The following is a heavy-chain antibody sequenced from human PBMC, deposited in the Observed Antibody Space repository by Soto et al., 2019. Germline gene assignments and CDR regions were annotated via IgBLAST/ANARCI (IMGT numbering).Heavy chain of an antibody. CDR3: ARHDDRDANY. CDR2: INRDGSEK. D-gene: IGHD3-3*01. V-gene: IGHV3-7*01. CDR1: GFTFGKYL. Sequence: GGSLRISCAASGFTFGKYLMAWVRQLPGTGLDWLATINRDGSEKYYVDSVQGRFTISRDNANNSLYLQMSSLRVEDTAVYYCARHDDRDANYWGQGALVTVSS. J-gene: IGHJ4*02.